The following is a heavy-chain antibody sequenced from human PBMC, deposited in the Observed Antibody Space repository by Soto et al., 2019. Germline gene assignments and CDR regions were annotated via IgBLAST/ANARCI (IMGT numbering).Heavy chain of an antibody. CDR3: ARVIPGAVPWFDS. Sequence: ASVKVSCKTSGYTFTNYDVTWVRQAPGRGLEWMGWITPYNGNTHYAPHLQGRITLATDTSTRTAYLDLTNLISDDTAMYYCARVIPGAVPWFDSWGQGTPVTVSS. CDR2: ITPYNGNT. V-gene: IGHV1-18*04. CDR1: GYTFTNYD. J-gene: IGHJ5*01. D-gene: IGHD2-21*01.